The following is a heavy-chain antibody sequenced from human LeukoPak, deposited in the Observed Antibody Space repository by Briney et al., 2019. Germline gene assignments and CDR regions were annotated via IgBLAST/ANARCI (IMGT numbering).Heavy chain of an antibody. D-gene: IGHD6-13*01. CDR1: GFTFSSYG. V-gene: IGHV3-30*18. CDR3: AKDMSSSWYFSYMDV. J-gene: IGHJ6*03. CDR2: ISYDGSNK. Sequence: GGSLRLSCAASGFTFSSYGMHWVRQAPGKGLEWVAVISYDGSNKYYADSVKGRFTISRDNSKNTLYLQMNSLRAEDTAVYYCAKDMSSSWYFSYMDVWGKGTTVTVSS.